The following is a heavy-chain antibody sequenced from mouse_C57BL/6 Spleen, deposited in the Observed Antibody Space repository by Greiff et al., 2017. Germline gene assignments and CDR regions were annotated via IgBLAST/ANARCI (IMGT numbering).Heavy chain of an antibody. CDR2: ISSGGSYT. J-gene: IGHJ4*01. V-gene: IGHV5-6*01. D-gene: IGHD2-14*01. Sequence: EVQGVESGGDLVKPGGSLKLSCAASGFTFSSYGMSWVRQTPDKRLEWVATISSGGSYTYSPDSVKGRFTISRDNAKNTLYLQMSSLKSEDTAMYYCARHEGEYDGTGAMDYWGQGTSVTVSS. CDR1: GFTFSSYG. CDR3: ARHEGEYDGTGAMDY.